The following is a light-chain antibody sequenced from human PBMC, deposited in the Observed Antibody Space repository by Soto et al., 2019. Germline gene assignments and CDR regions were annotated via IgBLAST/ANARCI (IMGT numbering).Light chain of an antibody. CDR1: SSDVGGYSY. J-gene: IGLJ1*01. Sequence: QSALTQPPSVSGSPGHSVTISCTGTSSDVGGYSYVSWYQQHPGKAPKLMISDVSKRPSGVPDRFSGSKFGNTASLTISGLQAEDEADYYCCSYAGGFTYVFGTGTKVTVL. CDR2: DVS. CDR3: CSYAGGFTYV. V-gene: IGLV2-11*01.